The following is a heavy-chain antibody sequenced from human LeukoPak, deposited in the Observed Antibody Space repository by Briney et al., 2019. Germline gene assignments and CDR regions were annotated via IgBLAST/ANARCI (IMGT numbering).Heavy chain of an antibody. V-gene: IGHV4-39*01. CDR1: GGSISRSTYY. J-gene: IGHJ3*02. CDR2: LYHGGNT. Sequence: SETLSLTCTVSGGSISRSTYYWGWIRQPPGKGLEWIGRLYHGGNTYYNPSLKSRVTISVDTSKNQYSLNLNSVTAADTAVYYCAKSRDDDTFDIWGQGTMVIVSS. CDR3: AKSRDDDTFDI.